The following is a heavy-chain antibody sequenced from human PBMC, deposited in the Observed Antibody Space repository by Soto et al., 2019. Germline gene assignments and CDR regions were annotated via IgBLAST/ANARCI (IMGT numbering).Heavy chain of an antibody. D-gene: IGHD2-21*02. J-gene: IGHJ6*02. CDR1: AFSLSTGGVG. Sequence: QITLKESGPTLVKPTQPLTLTCTFSAFSLSTGGVGVGWIRQPPGKALEWLALIYWDDDKRYSPSLRSRPTIPQDNSKNQVGLRITNVDPVDTATYYCIQSRCGGDCLQSYASYYYYGMDVWGQGTTVTVSS. CDR2: IYWDDDK. V-gene: IGHV2-5*02. CDR3: IQSRCGGDCLQSYASYYYYGMDV.